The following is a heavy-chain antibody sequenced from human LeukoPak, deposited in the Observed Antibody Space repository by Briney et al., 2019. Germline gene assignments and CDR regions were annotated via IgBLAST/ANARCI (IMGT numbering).Heavy chain of an antibody. CDR2: MNPNSGNT. D-gene: IGHD3-22*01. V-gene: IGHV1-8*01. J-gene: IGHJ6*02. Sequence: ASVKVSCKASGYTFTSYDINWVRQATGQGLEWMGWMNPNSGNTGYAQKFQGRVTVTRNTSISTAYMELSSLRSEDTAVYYCARRTYYYDSSGYYSEGYYGMDVWGQGTTVTVSS. CDR1: GYTFTSYD. CDR3: ARRTYYYDSSGYYSEGYYGMDV.